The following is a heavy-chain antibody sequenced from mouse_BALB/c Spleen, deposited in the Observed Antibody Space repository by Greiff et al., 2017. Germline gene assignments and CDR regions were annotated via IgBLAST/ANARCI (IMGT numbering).Heavy chain of an antibody. V-gene: IGHV5-17*02. CDR2: ISSGSSTI. J-gene: IGHJ3*01. CDR3: ARKGYYGTLAWFAD. CDR1: GFTFSSFG. Sequence: EVQLVESGGGLVQPGGSRKLSCAASGFTFSSFGMHWVRQAPEKGLEWVVYISSGSSTIYYADTVKGRFTITRDNPKNTLFLQMSSLSSEDTAMYYCARKGYYGTLAWFADWGQGTLVTVSA. D-gene: IGHD1-1*01.